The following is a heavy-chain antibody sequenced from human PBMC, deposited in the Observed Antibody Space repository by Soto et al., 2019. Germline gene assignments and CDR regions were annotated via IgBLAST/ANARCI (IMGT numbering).Heavy chain of an antibody. CDR1: VYRFTSYW. CDR3: ARPLAMDDYTGRVGYYYYGMDF. D-gene: IGHD4-4*01. Sequence: XESLKISXKGSVYRFTSYWIVWVRQMPGKGLEGMGIIYPGDSDTRYSPSFQGQVTISADKSISTAYLQWSSLKASDTAMYYCARPLAMDDYTGRVGYYYYGMDFWGQGTTVTVSS. J-gene: IGHJ6*02. CDR2: IYPGDSDT. V-gene: IGHV5-51*01.